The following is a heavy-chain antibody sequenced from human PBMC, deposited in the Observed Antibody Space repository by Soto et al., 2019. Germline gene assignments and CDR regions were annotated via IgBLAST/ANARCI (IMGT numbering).Heavy chain of an antibody. D-gene: IGHD1-26*01. CDR2: ISYDGSNK. J-gene: IGHJ6*02. V-gene: IGHV3-30*18. CDR3: AKGKGVGATHYGMDV. CDR1: GFTFSSYG. Sequence: QPGGCLRLSCAASGFTFSSYGMHWVRQAPGKGLEWVAVISYDGSNKYYADSVKGRFTISRDNSKNTLYLQMNSLRAEDTAVYYCAKGKGVGATHYGMDVWGQGTTVTVSS.